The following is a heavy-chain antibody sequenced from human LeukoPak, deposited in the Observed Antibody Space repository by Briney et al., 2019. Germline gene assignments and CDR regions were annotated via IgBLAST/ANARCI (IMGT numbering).Heavy chain of an antibody. CDR2: IRYDGSNK. Sequence: QSGGSPRLSCAGSGFTFASYGMHWVRQAPGKGLEWVAFIRYDGSNKYYADSVKGRFTISRDNSKNTLYLQMNSLRAEDTAVYYCAKGTPTIRFLEWFAKEPFDYWGQGTLVTVSS. J-gene: IGHJ4*02. CDR1: GFTFASYG. CDR3: AKGTPTIRFLEWFAKEPFDY. D-gene: IGHD3-3*01. V-gene: IGHV3-30*02.